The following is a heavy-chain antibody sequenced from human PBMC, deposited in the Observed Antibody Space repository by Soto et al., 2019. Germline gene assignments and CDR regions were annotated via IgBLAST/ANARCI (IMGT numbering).Heavy chain of an antibody. CDR1: GFTFSSYA. Sequence: EVQLLESGGGLVQPGGSLRLSCAASGFTFSSYAMSWVRQAPGKGLEWVSAISGSGGSTYYADSVKGRFTISRDNSKNTLYLQINSLRAEDTAVYYCAKVEFGWLVPFDYWGQGTLVTVSS. V-gene: IGHV3-23*01. D-gene: IGHD6-19*01. CDR2: ISGSGGST. CDR3: AKVEFGWLVPFDY. J-gene: IGHJ4*02.